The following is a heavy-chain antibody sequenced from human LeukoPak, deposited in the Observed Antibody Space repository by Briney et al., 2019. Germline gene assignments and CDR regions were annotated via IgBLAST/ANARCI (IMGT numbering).Heavy chain of an antibody. J-gene: IGHJ4*02. CDR3: AKDRLAADGEFDY. V-gene: IGHV3-64*04. D-gene: IGHD6-13*01. CDR1: GFTFSSYS. Sequence: GGSLRISCSASGFTFSSYSMDWVRQAPGKGPEYVSGINNNGGATQYVDSVKGRFTISRDNSKNTLYLQMNSLRAEDTAVYYCAKDRLAADGEFDYWGQGTLVTVSS. CDR2: INNNGGAT.